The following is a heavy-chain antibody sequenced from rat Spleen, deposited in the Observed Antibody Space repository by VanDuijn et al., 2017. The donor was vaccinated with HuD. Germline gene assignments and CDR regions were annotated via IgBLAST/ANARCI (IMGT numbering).Heavy chain of an antibody. Sequence: EVQLVESGGGLVQPGRSLKLSCVASGFTFNKYWMNWIRQAPGKGLAWVASITNSGGGVYYPDSVKGRFTISRDNAQNTLYLQMNSLRSEDTATYYCTRENYYSGDYWGQGVMVTVSS. D-gene: IGHD1-1*01. CDR3: TRENYYSGDY. CDR1: GFTFNKYW. V-gene: IGHV5-31*01. J-gene: IGHJ2*01. CDR2: ITNSGGGV.